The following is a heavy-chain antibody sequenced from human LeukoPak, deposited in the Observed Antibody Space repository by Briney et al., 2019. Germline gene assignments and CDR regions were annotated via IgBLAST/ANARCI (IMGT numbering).Heavy chain of an antibody. J-gene: IGHJ6*03. Sequence: ASVKVSCKASGYTFTGYYMHWVRQAPGQGLEWIGWINPNSGGTNYAQKFQGRVTMTRDTSISTAYMELSRLRSDDTAVYYCARDQHIVVVPAAIGYYYYYMDVWGKGTTVTVSS. D-gene: IGHD2-2*02. CDR2: INPNSGGT. CDR1: GYTFTGYY. V-gene: IGHV1-2*02. CDR3: ARDQHIVVVPAAIGYYYYYMDV.